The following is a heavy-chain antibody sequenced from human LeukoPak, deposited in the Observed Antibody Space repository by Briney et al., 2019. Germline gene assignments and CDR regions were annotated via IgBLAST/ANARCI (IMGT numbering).Heavy chain of an antibody. V-gene: IGHV4-34*01. Sequence: ASETLSLTCAVYGGSFSGYYWSWIRQPPGKGLEWIGEINHSGSTNYNPSLKSRVTISVDTSKNQFSLKLSSVTAADTAVYYCARHTREPYSSGYRTNFDYWGQGTLVTVSS. J-gene: IGHJ4*02. D-gene: IGHD3-22*01. CDR1: GGSFSGYY. CDR3: ARHTREPYSSGYRTNFDY. CDR2: INHSGST.